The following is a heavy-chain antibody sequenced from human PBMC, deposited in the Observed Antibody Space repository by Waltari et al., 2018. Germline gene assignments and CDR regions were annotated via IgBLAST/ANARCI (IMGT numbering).Heavy chain of an antibody. D-gene: IGHD6-13*01. CDR1: GYTFTGYY. Sequence: QVQLVQSGAEVKKPGASVKVYCKASGYTFTGYYMHWVRQAPGQGLEWMERINPISGGTNHAQKVQGRVTMTRDTSISTAYMELSRLRSDDTAVYYCAMPSPLNSSSLDHWGQGTLVTVSS. CDR2: INPISGGT. J-gene: IGHJ4*02. V-gene: IGHV1-2*06. CDR3: AMPSPLNSSSLDH.